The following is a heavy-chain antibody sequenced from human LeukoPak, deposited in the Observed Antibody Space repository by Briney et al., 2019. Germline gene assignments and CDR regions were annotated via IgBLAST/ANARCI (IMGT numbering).Heavy chain of an antibody. D-gene: IGHD6-13*01. V-gene: IGHV3-30*18. CDR1: GFTFSSYW. J-gene: IGHJ5*02. Sequence: GGSLRLSCAASGFTFSSYWMHWVRQAPGKGLEWVAVISYDGSNKYYADSVKGRFTISRDNSKNTLYLQMNSLRAEDTAVYYCAKGGIAAAGTLDPWGQGTLVTVSS. CDR2: ISYDGSNK. CDR3: AKGGIAAAGTLDP.